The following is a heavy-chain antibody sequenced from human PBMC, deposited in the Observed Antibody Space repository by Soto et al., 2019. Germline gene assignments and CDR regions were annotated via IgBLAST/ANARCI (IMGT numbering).Heavy chain of an antibody. J-gene: IGHJ4*02. CDR3: ARHYYYDSSGYYLHTGNFDY. V-gene: IGHV4-39*01. CDR2: IYYSGST. Sequence: SETLSLTCTVSGGSISGSSYYWGWIRQPPGKGLEWIGSIYYSGSTYYNPSLKSRVTISVDTSKNQFSLKLSSVTAADTAVYYCARHYYYDSSGYYLHTGNFDYWGQGTLVTVSS. D-gene: IGHD3-22*01. CDR1: GGSISGSSYY.